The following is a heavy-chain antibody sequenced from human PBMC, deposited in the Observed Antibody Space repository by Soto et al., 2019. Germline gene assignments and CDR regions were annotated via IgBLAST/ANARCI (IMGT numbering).Heavy chain of an antibody. CDR3: VRGEWVGGVIVDAFDI. CDR2: IIPILGIA. D-gene: IGHD3-16*02. J-gene: IGHJ3*02. V-gene: IGHV1-69*02. Sequence: ASVKVSCKASGGTFSSYTISWVRQAPGQGLEGMGRIIPILGIANYAQKFQGRVTITADKSTSTAYMELSSLSSEDTDVYYCVRGEWVGGVIVDAFDIWGQGTMVTVSS. CDR1: GGTFSSYT.